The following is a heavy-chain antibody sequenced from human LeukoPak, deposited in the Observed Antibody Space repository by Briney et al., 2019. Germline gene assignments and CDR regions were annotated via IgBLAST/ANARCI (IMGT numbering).Heavy chain of an antibody. V-gene: IGHV5-51*01. J-gene: IGHJ4*02. D-gene: IGHD1-26*01. Sequence: GESLKISCKGSGYSFPNYWIGWVRQMPGKGLEWLGILYPGDSDTRYSPSFQGQVTISADKSISTAYLQWRSLKASDTAMYYCARLLIRGSMKSPADYWGQGTLVTVSS. CDR2: LYPGDSDT. CDR1: GYSFPNYW. CDR3: ARLLIRGSMKSPADY.